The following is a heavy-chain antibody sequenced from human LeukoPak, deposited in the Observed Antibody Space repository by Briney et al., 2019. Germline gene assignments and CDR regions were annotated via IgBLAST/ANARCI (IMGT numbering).Heavy chain of an antibody. CDR2: IKQDGSEK. V-gene: IGHV3-7*01. CDR1: GFTFSSYW. CDR3: ARDPWELPFDY. J-gene: IGHJ4*02. Sequence: GSLRLSCAASGFTFSSYWMSWVRQAPGKGLEWVANIKQDGSEKYYVDSVKGRFTISRDNAKNSLYLQMNSLGAEDTAVYYCARDPWELPFDYWGQGTLVTVSS. D-gene: IGHD1-26*01.